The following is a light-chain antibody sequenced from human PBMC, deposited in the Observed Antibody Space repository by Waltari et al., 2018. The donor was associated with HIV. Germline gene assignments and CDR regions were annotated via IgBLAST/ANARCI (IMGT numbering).Light chain of an antibody. CDR3: QQYYSTHWT. CDR2: WAS. CDR1: QSVLYSSNNKNY. Sequence: DIVMTQSPDSLAVSLGERATINCKSSQSVLYSSNNKNYLAWYQQKPGQPPKLLIYWASTRVSGVPDRFSGSGSGTDFTLTISSLQAEDVAVYYCQQYYSTHWTFGQGTKVEIK. J-gene: IGKJ1*01. V-gene: IGKV4-1*01.